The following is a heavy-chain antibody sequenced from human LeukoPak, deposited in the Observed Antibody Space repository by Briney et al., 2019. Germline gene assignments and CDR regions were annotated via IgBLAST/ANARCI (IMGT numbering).Heavy chain of an antibody. CDR3: ARADNYYDSSGYYLFGGNDY. CDR1: GGSISSYY. V-gene: IGHV4-59*01. CDR2: TYYSGSN. D-gene: IGHD3-22*01. J-gene: IGHJ4*02. Sequence: PSETLSLTCTVSGGSISSYYWSWLRQPPGKGLEWIGYTYYSGSNNYNPSLKSRVTISVDTSKNQFTLKLSSVTAADTAVYYCARADNYYDSSGYYLFGGNDYWGQGTLVTVSS.